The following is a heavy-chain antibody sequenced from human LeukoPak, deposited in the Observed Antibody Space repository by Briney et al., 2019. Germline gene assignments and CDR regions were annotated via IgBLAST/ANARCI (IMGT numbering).Heavy chain of an antibody. CDR3: ARDLGQYYDTSDNWFDP. CDR2: IKQDGSEK. Sequence: PGGSLRLSCAASGFTFSSYWMNWVRQAPGKGLEWVANIKQDGSEKYYVDSVKGRLTISRDNAKNTLNLQMNSLRAEDTAVYYCARDLGQYYDTSDNWFDPWGRGTLVTVSS. J-gene: IGHJ5*02. D-gene: IGHD3-22*01. CDR1: GFTFSSYW. V-gene: IGHV3-7*01.